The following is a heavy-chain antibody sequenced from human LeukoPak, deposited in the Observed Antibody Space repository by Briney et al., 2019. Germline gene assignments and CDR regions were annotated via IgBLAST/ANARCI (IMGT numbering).Heavy chain of an antibody. CDR2: VSYDGNTK. CDR3: ARDFLPGAPDFFDY. CDR1: GFTFSRNA. Sequence: PGGSLRLSCAASGFTFSRNAMHWVGQTRGEGVEGGAVVSYDGNTKYYADSVKGRFTISRDNSENTIYLQVSSLRADDTALYYCARDFLPGAPDFFDYWGQGTLVTVSS. J-gene: IGHJ4*02. D-gene: IGHD2-8*02. V-gene: IGHV3-30-3*01.